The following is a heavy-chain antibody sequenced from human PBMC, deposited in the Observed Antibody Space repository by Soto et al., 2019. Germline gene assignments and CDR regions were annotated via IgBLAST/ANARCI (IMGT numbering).Heavy chain of an antibody. CDR3: ARSAGWYAIHS. J-gene: IGHJ4*02. CDR2: VFHTGTT. D-gene: IGHD6-19*01. V-gene: IGHV4-4*02. Sequence: QVQLQESGPGLVKPSGTLSLTCAVSGDSVRSPYWWCWVRQPPGKGLEWIGEVFHTGTTSYNPSLRSRVTISMDTSINHFSLDLTSVTAADTAVYYCARSAGWYAIHSWGPGTLVSVSS. CDR1: GDSVRSPYW.